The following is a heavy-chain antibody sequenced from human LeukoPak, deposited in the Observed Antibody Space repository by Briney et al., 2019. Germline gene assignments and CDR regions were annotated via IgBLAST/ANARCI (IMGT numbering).Heavy chain of an antibody. J-gene: IGHJ4*02. Sequence: TGGSLRLSCAASGFTFSNYGMHWVRQAPGKGLEWVAFIRYDGSNKFYADSVKGRFTISRDNSKNTLYLQMNSLRAEDTAVYYCAWDSDDYYGSGSYPRYWGQGTLVTVSS. CDR3: AWDSDDYYGSGSYPRY. D-gene: IGHD3-10*01. CDR2: IRYDGSNK. V-gene: IGHV3-30*02. CDR1: GFTFSNYG.